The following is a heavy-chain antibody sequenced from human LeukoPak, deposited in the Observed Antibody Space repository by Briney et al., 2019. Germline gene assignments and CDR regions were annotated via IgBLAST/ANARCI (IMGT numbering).Heavy chain of an antibody. CDR3: AKSWGYAANSLHIQH. CDR2: IYITGGT. D-gene: IGHD4-23*01. Sequence: SETLSLTCSVSGDSIRSGSFHWIWIRQPAGKGLEWIGRIYITGGTDYNPSLKSRVTMSVDTSNNQFSLKLTSVTAADTAVYYCAKSWGYAANSLHIQHWGQGARVIVSA. CDR1: GDSIRSGSFH. V-gene: IGHV4-61*02. J-gene: IGHJ1*01.